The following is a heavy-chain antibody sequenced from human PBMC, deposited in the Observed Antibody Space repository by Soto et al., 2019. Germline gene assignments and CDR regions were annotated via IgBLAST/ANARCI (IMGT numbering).Heavy chain of an antibody. CDR3: AKDAVQLVKTYYYYYMDV. Sequence: PGGSLRLSCAASGFTFSSYAMSWVRQAPGKGLEWVSAISGSGGSTYYADSVKGRFTISRDNSKNTLYLQMNSLRAEDTAVYYCAKDAVQLVKTYYYYYMDVWGKGTTVTVSS. J-gene: IGHJ6*03. CDR2: ISGSGGST. CDR1: GFTFSSYA. V-gene: IGHV3-23*01. D-gene: IGHD6-13*01.